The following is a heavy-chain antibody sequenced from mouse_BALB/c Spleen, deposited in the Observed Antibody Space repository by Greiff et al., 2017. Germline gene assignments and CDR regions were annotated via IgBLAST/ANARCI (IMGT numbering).Heavy chain of an antibody. CDR3: ARNDGSSYDLFAY. Sequence: QVQLKESGPGLVQPSQSLSITCTVSGFSLTSYGVHWVRQSPGKGLEWLGVIWSGGSTDYNAAFISRLSISKDNSKSQVFFKMNSLQADDTAIYYCARNDGSSYDLFAYWGQGTLVTVSA. CDR1: GFSLTSYG. V-gene: IGHV2-4-1*01. D-gene: IGHD1-1*01. CDR2: IWSGGST. J-gene: IGHJ3*01.